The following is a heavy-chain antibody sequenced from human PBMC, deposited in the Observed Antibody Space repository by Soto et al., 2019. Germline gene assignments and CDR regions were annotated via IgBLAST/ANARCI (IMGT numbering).Heavy chain of an antibody. Sequence: QVQLVESGGGVVQSGRSLRVSCAASGFLFNTYGMHWVRQAPGKGLEWVAFISHDRSNIYYGDSVKGRFTISRDNSDNTLYLHMNSLSAEDTAVYSCARMSSGTYDYFDYWGQGTLVIVSS. D-gene: IGHD3-10*01. V-gene: IGHV3-30*03. CDR1: GFLFNTYG. CDR3: ARMSSGTYDYFDY. CDR2: ISHDRSNI. J-gene: IGHJ4*02.